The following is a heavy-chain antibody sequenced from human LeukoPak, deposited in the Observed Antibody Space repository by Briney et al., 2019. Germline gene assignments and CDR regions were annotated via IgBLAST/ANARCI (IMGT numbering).Heavy chain of an antibody. D-gene: IGHD5-12*01. Sequence: GRSLRLSCAASGFTFSSYGIHWVRQTPGKGLEWVAIISYDGTNKYYADSVKGRFTISRDNSKNTLYLQMNSLRAEDTAVYYCAKVTGYDSLDYWGQGTLVTVSS. CDR1: GFTFSSYG. CDR2: ISYDGTNK. CDR3: AKVTGYDSLDY. J-gene: IGHJ4*02. V-gene: IGHV3-30*18.